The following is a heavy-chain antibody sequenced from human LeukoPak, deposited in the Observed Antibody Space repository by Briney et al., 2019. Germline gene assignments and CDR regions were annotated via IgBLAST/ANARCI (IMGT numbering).Heavy chain of an antibody. CDR3: ARRLDYYDSSGYSDAFDI. CDR2: HYPGDSDT. V-gene: IGHV5-51*01. D-gene: IGHD3-22*01. J-gene: IGHJ3*02. Sequence: GESLKISCKSSGYSFTSYWIAWVRQMPGKGLEWMGIHYPGDSDTRYSPSFQGQVTISADKSISTAYLQWSSLKASDTAMYYCARRLDYYDSSGYSDAFDIWGQGTMVTVSS. CDR1: GYSFTSYW.